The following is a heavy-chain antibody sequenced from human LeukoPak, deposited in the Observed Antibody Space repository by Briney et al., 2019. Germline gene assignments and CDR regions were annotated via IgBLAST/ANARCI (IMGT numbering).Heavy chain of an antibody. J-gene: IGHJ4*02. CDR2: VNSDGSST. CDR3: ARRIAAAAAPYYFDY. V-gene: IGHV3-74*01. Sequence: GGSLRLSCAASGFTFSSYWMHWVRQAPGKGLLWVSRVNSDGSSTSYVDSVKGRFTISRDNAKNTLYLQMNSLRAEDTAAYYCARRIAAAAAPYYFDYWGQGTLVTVSS. D-gene: IGHD6-13*01. CDR1: GFTFSSYW.